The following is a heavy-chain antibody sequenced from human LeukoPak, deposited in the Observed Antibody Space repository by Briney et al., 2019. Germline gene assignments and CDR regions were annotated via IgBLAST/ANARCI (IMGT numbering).Heavy chain of an antibody. Sequence: SETLSLTCAVYGGSFSGYYWSWIRQLPGKGLEWIGEINHSGSTNYNPSLKSRVTISVDTSKNQFSLKLSSVTAADTAVYYCARGRPYGGYIYWGQGTLVTVSS. D-gene: IGHD5-12*01. CDR2: INHSGST. V-gene: IGHV4-34*01. CDR3: ARGRPYGGYIY. J-gene: IGHJ4*02. CDR1: GGSFSGYY.